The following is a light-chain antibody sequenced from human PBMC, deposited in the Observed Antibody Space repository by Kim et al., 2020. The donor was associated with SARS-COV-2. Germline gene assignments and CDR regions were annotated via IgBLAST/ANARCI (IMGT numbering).Light chain of an antibody. J-gene: IGLJ2*01. V-gene: IGLV1-51*01. CDR1: NSHIGNNY. Sequence: GQKITINCYESNSHIGNNYVSWYQQLPGTAPKLLMYVNTKRPSGIPDRFSGSKWGTSATLGITGVQIGEEGDYHCGTWDSSLNEGVLGGGTQLTVL. CDR3: GTWDSSLNEGV. CDR2: VNT.